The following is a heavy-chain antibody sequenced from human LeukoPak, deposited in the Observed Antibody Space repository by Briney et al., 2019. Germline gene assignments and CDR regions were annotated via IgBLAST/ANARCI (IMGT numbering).Heavy chain of an antibody. Sequence: PGGSLRLSCAASGFTFSNYGMHWVRQAPGKGLEWVAVIWYDERNKYYADSVKGRFTISRDNSKNTLYLQMNSQRAEDTAVYYCARDCLVGANVEYYFDSWGQGTQVTVSS. CDR3: ARDCLVGANVEYYFDS. V-gene: IGHV3-33*01. D-gene: IGHD1-26*01. J-gene: IGHJ4*02. CDR1: GFTFSNYG. CDR2: IWYDERNK.